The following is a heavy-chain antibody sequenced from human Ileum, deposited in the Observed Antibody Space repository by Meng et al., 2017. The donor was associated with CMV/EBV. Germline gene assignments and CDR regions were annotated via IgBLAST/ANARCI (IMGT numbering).Heavy chain of an antibody. Sequence: VTLQEARPGLVKPSQTLSLTCTVSGGSISSGDYYWNWIRQPPGKGLEWIGYIYYSGSTYFNPSLKSRVTISVDTSKNQFSLKLNSVTAADTAVYYCARQEELWGYFDYWGQGTLVTVSS. D-gene: IGHD1-7*01. CDR1: GGSISSGDYY. J-gene: IGHJ4*02. CDR3: ARQEELWGYFDY. CDR2: IYYSGST. V-gene: IGHV4-30-4*08.